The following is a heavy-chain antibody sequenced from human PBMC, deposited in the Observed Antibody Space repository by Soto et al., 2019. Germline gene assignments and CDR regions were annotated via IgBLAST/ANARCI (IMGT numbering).Heavy chain of an antibody. CDR3: ARDVVVPAARSEMGYYYYMDV. J-gene: IGHJ6*03. CDR1: GGTFSSYT. V-gene: IGHV1-69*04. CDR2: IIPILGIA. Sequence: ASVKVSCKASGGTFSSYTISWVRQAPGQGLEWMGRIIPILGIANYAQKFQGRVTITADKSTSTAYMELSSLRSEDTAVYYCARDVVVPAARSEMGYYYYMDVWGKGTTVTVSS. D-gene: IGHD2-2*01.